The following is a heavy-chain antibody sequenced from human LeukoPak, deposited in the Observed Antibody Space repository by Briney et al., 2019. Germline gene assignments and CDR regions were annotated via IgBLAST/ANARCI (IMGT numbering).Heavy chain of an antibody. J-gene: IGHJ4*02. CDR2: IYYRGST. D-gene: IGHD6-19*01. Sequence: PSETLSLTCTCSGGSIRSSSYYWAWIRQPPGKGLEYIGSIYYRGSTYYNPSLKSRVTISVDTSKNQFSLKLSSVTAADTALYYCARGTLYSGWSYYFDSWGQGTLVTVSS. CDR1: GGSIRSSSYY. V-gene: IGHV4-39*07. CDR3: ARGTLYSGWSYYFDS.